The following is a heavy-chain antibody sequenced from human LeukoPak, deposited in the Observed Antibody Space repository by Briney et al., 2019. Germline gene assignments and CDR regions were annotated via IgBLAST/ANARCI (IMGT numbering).Heavy chain of an antibody. J-gene: IGHJ5*02. D-gene: IGHD6-13*01. Sequence: GGSLRLSCAASGFTFSSYSMNWVRQAPGKGLEWVSYISSSSSTIYYADSVKGRFTISRDNAKNSLYLQMNSLRAEDTAVYYCARGLAAAGTRPYNWFDPWGQGTLVTVSS. V-gene: IGHV3-48*04. CDR1: GFTFSSYS. CDR2: ISSSSSTI. CDR3: ARGLAAAGTRPYNWFDP.